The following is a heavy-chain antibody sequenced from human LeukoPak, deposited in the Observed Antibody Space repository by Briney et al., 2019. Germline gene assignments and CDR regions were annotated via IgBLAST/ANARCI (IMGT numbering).Heavy chain of an antibody. CDR1: GGSFSGYY. V-gene: IGHV4-34*01. D-gene: IGHD6-6*01. J-gene: IGHJ3*02. CDR2: INHSGGT. Sequence: SETLSLTCAVYGGSFSGYYWSWIRQPPGKGLEWIGEINHSGGTNYNPYLKSRVTISVDTSKNQFSLKLSSVTAADTAVYYCARAWGSSSSGGAFDIWGQGTMVTVSS. CDR3: ARAWGSSSSGGAFDI.